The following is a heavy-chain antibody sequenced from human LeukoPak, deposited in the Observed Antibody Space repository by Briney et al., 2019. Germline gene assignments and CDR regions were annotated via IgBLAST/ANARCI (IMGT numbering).Heavy chain of an antibody. J-gene: IGHJ4*02. CDR2: FNPEDDET. CDR3: ATEIVGYGDVHYFDS. Sequence: ASVKVSCKVSGYTLTEISMHWVRQAPGQGLEWMGGFNPEDDETIYARSFQGRLTVTEDTSTDTAYMELSSLRAEDTAMYYCATEIVGYGDVHYFDSWGQGTLVTVSS. D-gene: IGHD4-17*01. V-gene: IGHV1-24*01. CDR1: GYTLTEIS.